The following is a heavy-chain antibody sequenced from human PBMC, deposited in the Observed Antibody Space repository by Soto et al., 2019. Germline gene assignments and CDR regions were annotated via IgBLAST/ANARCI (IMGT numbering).Heavy chain of an antibody. V-gene: IGHV1-18*01. CDR2: ISAYNGNT. Sequence: GASVKVSCKTSGYTLTSYGISWVRQAPGQGLEWMGWISAYNGNTNYAQKLQGRVTMTTDTSTSTAYMELRSLRSDDTAVYYCARTHRLNWFDPWGQGTLVTVSS. J-gene: IGHJ5*02. CDR3: ARTHRLNWFDP. CDR1: GYTLTSYG.